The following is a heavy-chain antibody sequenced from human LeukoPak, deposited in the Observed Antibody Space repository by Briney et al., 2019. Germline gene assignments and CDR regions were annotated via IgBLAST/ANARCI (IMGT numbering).Heavy chain of an antibody. CDR3: ATLYYDSRNAFDI. V-gene: IGHV3-74*01. Sequence: GGSLRLSCAASGFTFSSYSMNWVRQAPGKGLVWVSRINSDGSSTSYADSVKGRFTISRDNAKNTLYLQMNSLRAEDTAVYYCATLYYDSRNAFDIWGQGTMVTVSS. CDR1: GFTFSSYS. J-gene: IGHJ3*02. CDR2: INSDGSST. D-gene: IGHD3-22*01.